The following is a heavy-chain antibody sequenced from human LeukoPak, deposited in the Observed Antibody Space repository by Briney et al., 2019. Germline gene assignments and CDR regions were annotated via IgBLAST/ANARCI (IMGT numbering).Heavy chain of an antibody. CDR1: GGSFSGYY. J-gene: IGHJ5*02. Sequence: SETLSLICAVYGGSFSGYYWSWIRQPPGKGLEWIGEINHSGSTNYNPSLKSRVTISVDTSKNQFSPKLSSVTAADTAVYYCARGPLGVRAGGWFDPWGQGTLVTVSS. V-gene: IGHV4-34*01. D-gene: IGHD3-10*01. CDR3: ARGPLGVRAGGWFDP. CDR2: INHSGST.